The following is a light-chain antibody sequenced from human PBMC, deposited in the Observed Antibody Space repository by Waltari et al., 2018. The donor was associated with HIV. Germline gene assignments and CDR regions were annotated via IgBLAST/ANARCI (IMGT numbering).Light chain of an antibody. Sequence: SYKLTQPPSVSVSPGQTATITCSGNKLGDKYTSWYQQKPGQSPVLVIYEDRERPSGIPERFSGSNSGNTATLTISGTQTLDEADYYCQAWDSSIVVFGGGTKLTVL. CDR1: KLGDKY. J-gene: IGLJ2*01. CDR2: EDR. CDR3: QAWDSSIVV. V-gene: IGLV3-1*01.